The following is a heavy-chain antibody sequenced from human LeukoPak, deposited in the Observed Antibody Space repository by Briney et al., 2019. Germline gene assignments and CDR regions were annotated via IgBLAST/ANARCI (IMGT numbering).Heavy chain of an antibody. CDR3: ARHGERGYSYGHDY. CDR2: LYYSGST. J-gene: IGHJ4*02. Sequence: SETLSLTCTVSGGSIRSRSNYWGWIRQPPGKGLEWIGSLYYSGSTYYNPSLQSRVTISVDTSKNQLSLKLSSVTAAVTAVYYCARHGERGYSYGHDYWGQGTLVTVSS. V-gene: IGHV4-39*01. CDR1: GGSIRSRSNY. D-gene: IGHD5-18*01.